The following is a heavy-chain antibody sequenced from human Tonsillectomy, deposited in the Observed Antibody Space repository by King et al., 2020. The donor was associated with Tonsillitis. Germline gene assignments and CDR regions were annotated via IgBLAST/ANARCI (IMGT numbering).Heavy chain of an antibody. CDR2: ISYDGSNK. CDR3: TLLQEHL. J-gene: IGHJ6*01. V-gene: IGHV3-30*03. CDR1: GFTFSTYG. Sequence: HVQLVESGGGVVQPGRSLRLSCAVSGFTFSTYGMHWVRQAPGKGLEWVAVISYDGSNKYYADSVKGRFTISRDNSNNTLYLDMNSLHQGPIGLPPGTLLQEHLWG.